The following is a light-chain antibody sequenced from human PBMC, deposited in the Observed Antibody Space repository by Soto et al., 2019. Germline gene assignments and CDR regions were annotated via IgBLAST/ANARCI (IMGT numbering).Light chain of an antibody. Sequence: QSVLTQPPSASGTPGQRVTISCSGSRSDIGSNYVYWYQHLPGMAPKLLIYRNDQRPSGVPDRFSGSRSGTSASLAIIGLRSEDEADYYCASWDDTLSVPIFGGGTKLTVL. V-gene: IGLV1-47*01. CDR1: RSDIGSNY. CDR2: RND. J-gene: IGLJ2*01. CDR3: ASWDDTLSVPI.